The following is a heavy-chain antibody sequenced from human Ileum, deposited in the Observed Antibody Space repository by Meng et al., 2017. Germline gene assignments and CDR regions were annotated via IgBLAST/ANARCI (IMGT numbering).Heavy chain of an antibody. J-gene: IGHJ4*02. V-gene: IGHV4-39*07. Sequence: AGSLTLSCTVSGGSISSSDYYSGWIRQPPGKGLEWIGNIYYSGTTYYNSSLKSRDTISVDTSRKQFSLKRNSVTAADTAVYYCARATYYGDYFDYWGQGTLVTVSS. CDR3: ARATYYGDYFDY. CDR2: IYYSGTT. CDR1: GGSISSSDYY. D-gene: IGHD1-26*01.